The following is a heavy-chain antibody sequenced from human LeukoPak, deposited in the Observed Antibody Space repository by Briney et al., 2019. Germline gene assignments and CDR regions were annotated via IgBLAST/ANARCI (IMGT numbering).Heavy chain of an antibody. CDR1: GFTFGDYA. V-gene: IGHV3-49*04. CDR2: IRSKAYGGTT. CDR3: TRAADIVVVVAANEY. J-gene: IGHJ4*02. Sequence: SLRLSCTASGFTFGDYAMSWVRQAPGKGLEWVGFIRSKAYGGTTEYAASVKGRFTISRDDSKSIAYLQMNSLKTEDTAVYYCTRAADIVVVVAANEYWGQGTLVTVSS. D-gene: IGHD2-15*01.